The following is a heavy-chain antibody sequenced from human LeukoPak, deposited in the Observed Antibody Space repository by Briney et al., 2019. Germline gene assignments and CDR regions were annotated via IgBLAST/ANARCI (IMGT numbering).Heavy chain of an antibody. CDR1: GGSISSYY. V-gene: IGHV4-4*07. Sequence: SQTLSLTCTVSGGSISSYYWSWIRQPAGRGLEWIGRIYTSGSTNYNPSLKSRVTMSVDTSKNQFSLKLSSVTAADTAVYYCARELVVVAATGWFDPWGQGTLVTVSS. J-gene: IGHJ5*02. CDR3: ARELVVVAATGWFDP. D-gene: IGHD2-15*01. CDR2: IYTSGST.